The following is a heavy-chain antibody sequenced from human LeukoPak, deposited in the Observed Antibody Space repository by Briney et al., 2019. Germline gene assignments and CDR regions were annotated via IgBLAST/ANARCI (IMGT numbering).Heavy chain of an antibody. D-gene: IGHD2-21*01. Sequence: GGSLRLSCAASGFTFSPYSMNWVRQAPGRGLEWVSSVSSRSSYINYADSVKGRFTISRDDAKNSLYLQMNSLRAEDTAVYYCARGGGYCGGDCYGIDYWGQGTLVTVSS. CDR2: VSSRSSYI. J-gene: IGHJ4*02. CDR3: ARGGGYCGGDCYGIDY. CDR1: GFTFSPYS. V-gene: IGHV3-21*01.